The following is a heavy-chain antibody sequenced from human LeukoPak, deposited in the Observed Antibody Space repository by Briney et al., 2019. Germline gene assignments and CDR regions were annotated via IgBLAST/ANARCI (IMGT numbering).Heavy chain of an antibody. Sequence: PGRSLRLSCAASGFTFDDYAMHWVRQAPGKGLEWVSGISYNSDTIAYADSVKGRFTISRDNAKNSLYLQMNSLRAEDTAVYYCARDREYSSSPDAFDIWGQGTMVTVSS. CDR2: ISYNSDTI. CDR3: ARDREYSSSPDAFDI. V-gene: IGHV3-9*01. J-gene: IGHJ3*02. CDR1: GFTFDDYA. D-gene: IGHD6-6*01.